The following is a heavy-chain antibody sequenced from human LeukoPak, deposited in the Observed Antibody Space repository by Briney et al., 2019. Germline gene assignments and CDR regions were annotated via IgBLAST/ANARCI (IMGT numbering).Heavy chain of an antibody. Sequence: PGRSLRLSCAASGFTFDDYAMHWVRQAPGKGLEWVSGISWSSGSIGYADSVKGRFTISRDNAKNSLYLQMNSLRAEDTALYYCAKDWAWFGDPNGLGGAFDIWGQGTMVTVSS. CDR3: AKDWAWFGDPNGLGGAFDI. D-gene: IGHD3-10*01. CDR2: ISWSSGSI. V-gene: IGHV3-9*01. J-gene: IGHJ3*02. CDR1: GFTFDDYA.